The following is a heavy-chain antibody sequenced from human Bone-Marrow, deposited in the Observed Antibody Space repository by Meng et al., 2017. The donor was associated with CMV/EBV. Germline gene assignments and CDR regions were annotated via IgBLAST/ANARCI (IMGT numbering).Heavy chain of an antibody. CDR2: ISAYNGNT. D-gene: IGHD3-3*01. CDR3: AREWYDFWSGQTPTNWFDP. J-gene: IGHJ5*02. V-gene: IGHV1-18*01. Sequence: FNSYGISWVRQAPGQRLGWMGWISAYNGNTNYAQKLQGRVTMTTDTSTSTAYMELRSLRSDDTAVYYCAREWYDFWSGQTPTNWFDPWGQGTLVTVSS. CDR1: FNSYG.